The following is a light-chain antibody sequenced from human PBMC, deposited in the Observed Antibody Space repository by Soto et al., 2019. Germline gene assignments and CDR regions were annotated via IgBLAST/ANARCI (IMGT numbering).Light chain of an antibody. Sequence: IVLTQSPGTLSLSPGERATLSCMASQSVSSSYLAWYQQKPGQAPRLLIYGASNRATGIPDRLSGSGSGTDFTLTINRLEPEDFAVYYCQQYGSSITFGQGTRLEIK. V-gene: IGKV3-20*01. CDR2: GAS. CDR3: QQYGSSIT. J-gene: IGKJ5*01. CDR1: QSVSSSY.